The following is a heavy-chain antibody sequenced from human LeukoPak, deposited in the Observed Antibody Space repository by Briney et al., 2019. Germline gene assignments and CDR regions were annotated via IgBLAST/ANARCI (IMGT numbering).Heavy chain of an antibody. V-gene: IGHV1-2*06. CDR2: INPNSGGT. Sequence: ASVKVSCKASGYTFTGYYMHWVRQAPGQGLEWMGRINPNSGGTNYAQKFQGRVTMTGDTSISTAYMELSRLRSDDTAVYYCARESSVNGAGIDYWGQGTLVTVSS. D-gene: IGHD2-2*01. CDR3: ARESSVNGAGIDY. J-gene: IGHJ4*02. CDR1: GYTFTGYY.